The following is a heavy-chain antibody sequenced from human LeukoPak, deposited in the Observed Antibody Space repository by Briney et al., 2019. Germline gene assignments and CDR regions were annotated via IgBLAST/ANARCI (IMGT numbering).Heavy chain of an antibody. CDR3: ARVPYYYGSSGYAFDI. CDR1: GFTFSSYG. D-gene: IGHD3-22*01. V-gene: IGHV3-33*01. Sequence: GGSLRLSCAASGFTFSSYGMHWVRQAPGKGLEWVAVIWSDGSNKYYADSVKGRFTTSRDNSKNTLYLQMNSLRAEDTAVYYCARVPYYYGSSGYAFDIWGLGTMVTVSS. CDR2: IWSDGSNK. J-gene: IGHJ3*02.